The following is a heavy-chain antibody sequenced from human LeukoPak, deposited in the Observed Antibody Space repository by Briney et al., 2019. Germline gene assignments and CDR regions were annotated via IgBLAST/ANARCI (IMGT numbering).Heavy chain of an antibody. J-gene: IGHJ4*02. V-gene: IGHV4-59*01. CDR3: ASFEYSSSYYFDY. Sequence: SETLSLTCTVSGGSISSYYWSWIRQPPGKGLEWIGYIYYGGSTSYNPSLKSRVTISVDTSKNQFSLKLSSVTAADTAVYYCASFEYSSSYYFDYWGQGTLVTVSS. CDR1: GGSISSYY. D-gene: IGHD6-6*01. CDR2: IYYGGST.